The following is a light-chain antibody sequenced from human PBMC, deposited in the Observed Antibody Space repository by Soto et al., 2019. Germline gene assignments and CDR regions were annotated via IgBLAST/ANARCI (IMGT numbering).Light chain of an antibody. Sequence: EIVLTQSPATLSLSPGERATLSCRASQSVNSYLAWYQQKPGQAPRLLIYDASNRATGIPARFSGSGSGTDFTLTISSLEPEDFAVYYCQQRSNWLFTFGGGTKVEIK. CDR1: QSVNSY. CDR3: QQRSNWLFT. J-gene: IGKJ4*01. CDR2: DAS. V-gene: IGKV3-11*01.